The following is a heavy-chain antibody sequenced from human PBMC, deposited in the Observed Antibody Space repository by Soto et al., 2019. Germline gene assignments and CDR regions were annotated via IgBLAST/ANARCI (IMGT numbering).Heavy chain of an antibody. CDR1: GGSISSGGYY. CDR3: ARDAVGGGSH. V-gene: IGHV4-31*03. J-gene: IGHJ4*02. Sequence: SETLSLTCTVSGGSISSGGYYWSWIRQHPGKGLEWIGYIYYSGSTYYNPSLKSRVTISVDTSKNQFSLKLSSVTAADTAVYYCARDAVGGGSHWGQGTLVTVSS. D-gene: IGHD3-16*01. CDR2: IYYSGST.